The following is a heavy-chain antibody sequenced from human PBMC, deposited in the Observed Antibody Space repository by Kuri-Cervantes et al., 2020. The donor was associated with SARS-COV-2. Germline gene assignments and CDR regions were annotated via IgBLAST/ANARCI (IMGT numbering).Heavy chain of an antibody. Sequence: GESLKISCAVSGFASSNSAMSWVRQAPGKGLEWVSSISLNGGSQYYADSVKSRFTISRDNSKNTLYLQMSSLRAEDTAVYSCAKVHSGDNAYFDYWGQGTLVTDSS. J-gene: IGHJ4*02. CDR1: GFASSNSA. CDR2: ISLNGGSQ. D-gene: IGHD4/OR15-4a*01. V-gene: IGHV3-23*01. CDR3: AKVHSGDNAYFDY.